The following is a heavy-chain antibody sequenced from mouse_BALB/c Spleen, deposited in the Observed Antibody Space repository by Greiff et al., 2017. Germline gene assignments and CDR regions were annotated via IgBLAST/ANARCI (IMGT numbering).Heavy chain of an antibody. D-gene: IGHD1-1*01. J-gene: IGHJ2*01. CDR1: GYAFTSYW. Sequence: QVQLKQPGAELVKPGASVKLSCKASGYAFTSYWMHWVKQRPGQGLEWIGEIDPSDSYTNYNQKFKGKATLTVDKSSSTAYMQLSSLTSEDSAVYYCARRFITTVVAYYFDYWGQGTTLTVSS. V-gene: IGHV1-69*02. CDR3: ARRFITTVVAYYFDY. CDR2: IDPSDSYT.